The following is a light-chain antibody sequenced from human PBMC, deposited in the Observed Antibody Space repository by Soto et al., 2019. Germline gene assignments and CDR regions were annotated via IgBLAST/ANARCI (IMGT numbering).Light chain of an antibody. V-gene: IGKV3-11*01. J-gene: IGKJ2*01. CDR2: DAF. CDR3: QQRSSWPT. CDR1: QSVSSN. Sequence: EIVLTQSPATLSLSPGERATLSCRASQSVSSNLAWYQQKLGQAPRLLIYDAFNRATGIPARFSGSGSGTDFTLTISNIEPEEFAVYYCQQRSSWPTFGQGTKLESK.